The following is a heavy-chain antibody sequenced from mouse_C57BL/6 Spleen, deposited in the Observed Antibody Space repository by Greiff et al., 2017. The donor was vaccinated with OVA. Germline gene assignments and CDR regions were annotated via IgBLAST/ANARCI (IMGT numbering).Heavy chain of an antibody. CDR2: INPNNGGT. CDR1: GYTFTDYY. Sequence: VQLKQSGPELVKPGASVKISCKASGYTFTDYYMNWVKQSHGKSLEWIGDINPNNGGTSYNQKFKGKATLTVDKSSSTAYMELRSLTSEDSAVYYCARRDPYYGSSPFDYWGQGTTLTVSS. J-gene: IGHJ2*01. D-gene: IGHD1-1*01. CDR3: ARRDPYYGSSPFDY. V-gene: IGHV1-26*01.